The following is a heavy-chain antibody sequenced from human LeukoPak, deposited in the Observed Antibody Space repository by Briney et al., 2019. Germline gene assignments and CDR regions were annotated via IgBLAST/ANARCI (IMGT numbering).Heavy chain of an antibody. J-gene: IGHJ4*02. CDR3: ARCAQVGSTSCFFDY. CDR2: ISGSGVST. D-gene: IGHD2-2*01. Sequence: GGSLRLSCAASGFTFSSTAMSWVRQAPGKGLEWVSAISGSGVSTYYADSVKGRFTISRDNSKNTLYLQMNSLRAEDTAVYYCARCAQVGSTSCFFDYWGQGTLVTVSS. CDR1: GFTFSSTA. V-gene: IGHV3-23*01.